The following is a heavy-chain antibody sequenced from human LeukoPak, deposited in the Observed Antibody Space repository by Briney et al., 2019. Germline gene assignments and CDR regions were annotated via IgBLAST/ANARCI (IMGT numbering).Heavy chain of an antibody. Sequence: GGSLRLSCAASGFTVSSNYMSWVRQAPGKGLEWVSVIYSGGSTYYADSVKGRFTISRDNSKNTLYLQMNSLRAEDTAVYYCARGPDCSRGSCYFYYYYYMDVWAKGTTVTVSS. CDR2: IYSGGST. V-gene: IGHV3-53*01. CDR1: GFTVSSNY. D-gene: IGHD2-15*01. J-gene: IGHJ6*03. CDR3: ARGPDCSRGSCYFYYYYYMDV.